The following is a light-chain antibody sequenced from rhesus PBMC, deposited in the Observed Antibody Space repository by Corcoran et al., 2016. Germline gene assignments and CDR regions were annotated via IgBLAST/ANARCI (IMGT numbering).Light chain of an antibody. J-gene: IGKJ3*01. Sequence: AIQMTQSPSSLSASVGDTVIITCRASQSSGSNLAWYQQKPVKVLKLLIYAACTLQSEVPFRFSGRGSGTDFTLTISSLQPESVATYYCQKCDSAPFTFGPGTKLNI. CDR3: QKCDSAPFT. CDR1: QSSGSN. V-gene: IGKV1-59*02. CDR2: AAC.